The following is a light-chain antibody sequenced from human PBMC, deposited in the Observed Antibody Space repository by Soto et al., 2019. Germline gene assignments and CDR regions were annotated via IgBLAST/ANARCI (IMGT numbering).Light chain of an antibody. J-gene: IGLJ3*02. Sequence: QAVVTQEPSLTVSPGGTVTLTCASSTGAITSTSYPNWFQQKPGHAPRALIFGANNRHSWTPARFSGSLLGGKAALTLSGVQPEDEAEYYCLVYFDTIDLWVFGGGTKLTVL. CDR3: LVYFDTIDLWV. CDR2: GAN. V-gene: IGLV7-43*01. CDR1: TGAITSTSY.